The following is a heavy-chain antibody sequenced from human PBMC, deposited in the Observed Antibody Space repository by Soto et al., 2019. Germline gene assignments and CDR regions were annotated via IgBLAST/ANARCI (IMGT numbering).Heavy chain of an antibody. V-gene: IGHV1-2*04. D-gene: IGHD6-13*01. Sequence: EASVKVSCKASGYTFTGYYMHWVRQAPGQGLEWMGWINPNSGGTNYAQKFQGWVTMTRDTSISTAYMELSRLRSDDTAVYYCARDYGIAAAGFDYWGQGTLVTVSS. CDR3: ARDYGIAAAGFDY. J-gene: IGHJ4*02. CDR2: INPNSGGT. CDR1: GYTFTGYY.